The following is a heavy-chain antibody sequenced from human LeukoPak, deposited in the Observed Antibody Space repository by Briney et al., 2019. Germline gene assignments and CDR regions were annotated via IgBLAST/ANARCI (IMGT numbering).Heavy chain of an antibody. Sequence: PGGSLRLSCAASGFTFSNYWMSWVRQAPGKGLEWVANIKEDGSEKYYVDSVKGRFTISRDNARNSLYLQMNSLRSEDTAVYYCAAKGVIKGRYYYDSSGYYGMDVWGQGTTVTVSS. CDR1: GFTFSNYW. D-gene: IGHD3-22*01. CDR3: AAKGVIKGRYYYDSSGYYGMDV. V-gene: IGHV3-7*03. CDR2: IKEDGSEK. J-gene: IGHJ6*02.